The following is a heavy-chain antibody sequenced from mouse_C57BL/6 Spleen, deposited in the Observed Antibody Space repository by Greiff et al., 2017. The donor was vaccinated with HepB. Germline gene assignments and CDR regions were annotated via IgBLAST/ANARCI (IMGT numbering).Heavy chain of an antibody. CDR1: GYAFSSSW. CDR3: ARRGNGSSYVWYFDV. Sequence: VQLVESGPELVKPGASVKISCKASGYAFSSSWMNWVKQRPGKGLEWIGRIYPGDGDTNYNGKFKGKATLTADKSSSTAYMQLSSLTSEDSAVYFCARRGNGSSYVWYFDVWGTGTTVTVSS. CDR2: IYPGDGDT. V-gene: IGHV1-82*01. J-gene: IGHJ1*03. D-gene: IGHD1-1*01.